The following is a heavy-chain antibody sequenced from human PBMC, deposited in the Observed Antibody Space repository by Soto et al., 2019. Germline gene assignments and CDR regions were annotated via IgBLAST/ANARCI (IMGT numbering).Heavy chain of an antibody. D-gene: IGHD6-13*01. V-gene: IGHV4-39*01. CDR2: IYYSGST. CDR3: YPGAAGTGYYYYYGMDV. Sequence: TKTLSLTCTVSGGSISSSSYSWGWIRQPPGKGLEWIGSIYYSGSTYYNPSLKSRVTISVDTSKNQFSLKLSSVTAADTAVYYCYPGAAGTGYYYYYGMDVWGQGTTVT. J-gene: IGHJ6*02. CDR1: GGSISSSSYS.